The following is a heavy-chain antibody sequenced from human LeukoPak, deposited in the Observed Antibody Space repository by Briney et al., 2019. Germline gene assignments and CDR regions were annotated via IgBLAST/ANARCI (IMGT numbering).Heavy chain of an antibody. Sequence: SETLSLTCTVSGGSISSGGYYWSWIRQPPGKGLEWIGYIYHSGSTYYNPSLKSRVTISVDRSKNQFSLKLSSVTAADTAVYYCARAGGGYCSSTSCYYYYMDVWGKGTTVTVSS. CDR1: GGSISSGGYY. V-gene: IGHV4-30-2*01. CDR3: ARAGGGYCSSTSCYYYYMDV. D-gene: IGHD2-2*01. J-gene: IGHJ6*03. CDR2: IYHSGST.